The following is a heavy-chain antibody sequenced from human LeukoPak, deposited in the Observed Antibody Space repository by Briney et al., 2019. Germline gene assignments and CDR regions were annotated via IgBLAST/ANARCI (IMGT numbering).Heavy chain of an antibody. V-gene: IGHV3-23*01. CDR1: GFTFSSYA. CDR3: AKDLAIAVAGNGYFDY. Sequence: QPGGSLRLSCAASGFTFSSYAMSWVRQAPGKGLEWVSAINGSGGSTYYADSVKGRFTISRDNSKNTLYLQMNSLRAEDTAVYYCAKDLAIAVAGNGYFDYWGQGTLVTVSS. CDR2: INGSGGST. J-gene: IGHJ4*02. D-gene: IGHD6-19*01.